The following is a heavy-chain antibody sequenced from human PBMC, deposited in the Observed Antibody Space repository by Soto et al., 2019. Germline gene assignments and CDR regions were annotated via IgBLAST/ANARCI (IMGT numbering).Heavy chain of an antibody. V-gene: IGHV5-10-1*01. J-gene: IGHJ6*02. D-gene: IGHD2-2*01. Sequence: GESLKISCKGSGYSFTSYWISWVRQMPGKGLEWMGRIDPSDSYTNYSPSFQGHVTISADKSISTAYLQWSSLKASYTAMYYCARSNIVVVPAADRYYYYGMDVWGQGTTVTVSS. CDR3: ARSNIVVVPAADRYYYYGMDV. CDR2: IDPSDSYT. CDR1: GYSFTSYW.